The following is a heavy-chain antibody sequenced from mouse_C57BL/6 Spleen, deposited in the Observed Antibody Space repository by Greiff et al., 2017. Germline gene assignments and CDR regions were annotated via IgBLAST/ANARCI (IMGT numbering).Heavy chain of an antibody. V-gene: IGHV5-4*01. Sequence: EVQRVESGGGLVKPGGSLKLSCAASGFTFSSYALSWVRQTPEKRLEWVATISDGGSYTYYPDNVKGRFTISRDNAKNNLYLQMSHLKSEDTAMYYGARADDGYSYWYFDVWGTGTTVTVSS. CDR3: ARADDGYSYWYFDV. D-gene: IGHD2-3*01. J-gene: IGHJ1*03. CDR2: ISDGGSYT. CDR1: GFTFSSYA.